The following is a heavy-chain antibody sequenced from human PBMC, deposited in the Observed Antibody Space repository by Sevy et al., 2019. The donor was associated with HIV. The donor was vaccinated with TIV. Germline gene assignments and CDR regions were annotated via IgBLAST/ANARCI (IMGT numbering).Heavy chain of an antibody. CDR3: AGALYDSSGSFDALDI. CDR1: GFTFSSYA. V-gene: IGHV3-30*04. J-gene: IGHJ3*02. Sequence: GGSLRLSCAASGFTFSSYAMHWVRQAPGKGLEWVAVISYDGSNKYYADSVKGRFTISRDNSKDTVYLQLSSLRADDTAVYYCAGALYDSSGSFDALDIWGQGTMVTVSS. D-gene: IGHD3-22*01. CDR2: ISYDGSNK.